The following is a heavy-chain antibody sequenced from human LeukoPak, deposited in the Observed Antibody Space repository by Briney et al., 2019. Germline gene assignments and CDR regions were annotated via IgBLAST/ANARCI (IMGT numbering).Heavy chain of an antibody. Sequence: GGSLRLSCAASGFTFSDHYMDWVRQAPGKGLEWVGRTRNKANSYSTEYAASVKGRFTISRDDSKNSLYLQMNSLRAEDTAVYYCARDREDSYGYYFDYWGQGTLVTVSS. V-gene: IGHV3-72*01. J-gene: IGHJ4*02. CDR3: ARDREDSYGYYFDY. CDR2: TRNKANSYST. CDR1: GFTFSDHY. D-gene: IGHD5-18*01.